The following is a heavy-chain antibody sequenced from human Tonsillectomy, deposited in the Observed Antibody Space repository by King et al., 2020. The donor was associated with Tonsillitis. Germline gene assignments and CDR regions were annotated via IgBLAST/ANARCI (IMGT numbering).Heavy chain of an antibody. CDR3: AGHWNIASRLPNAYGI. J-gene: IGHJ3*02. Sequence: QLVQSGGGVVRPGGSLRLSCAASGFTFDDYGMTWVRQAPGKGLEWVSSINWSGGTRYYANSVKGRFTVSRDNAKNSLYLQMNSLKPEDTAFYFCAGHWNIASRLPNAYGIWGQGTMVTVSS. CDR2: INWSGGTR. CDR1: GFTFDDYG. V-gene: IGHV3-20*04. D-gene: IGHD2/OR15-2a*01.